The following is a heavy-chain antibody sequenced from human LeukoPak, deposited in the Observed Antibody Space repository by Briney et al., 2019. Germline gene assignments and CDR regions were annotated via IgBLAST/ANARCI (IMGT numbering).Heavy chain of an antibody. CDR1: GYSISSGYH. V-gene: IGHV4-38-2*01. D-gene: IGHD3-22*01. Sequence: SETLSLTCGVSGYSISSGYHWGWIRPPTGKGLEWIGSMSHSGSTYCNPSLKSRVTISVDTSKNQFSVKLSSVTAADTAVYYCARHHLYDSSGDGRYYFDYWGQGTLVTVSS. CDR3: ARHHLYDSSGDGRYYFDY. J-gene: IGHJ4*02. CDR2: MSHSGST.